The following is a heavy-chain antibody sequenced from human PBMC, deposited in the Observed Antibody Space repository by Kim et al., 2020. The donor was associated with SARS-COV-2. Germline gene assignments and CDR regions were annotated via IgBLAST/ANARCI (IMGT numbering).Heavy chain of an antibody. CDR1: GYTFTSYG. V-gene: IGHV1-18*01. CDR2: ISAYNGNT. J-gene: IGHJ6*02. Sequence: ASVKVSCKASGYTFTSYGISWVRQAPGQGLEWMGWISAYNGNTNYAQKLQGRVTMTTGTSTSTAYMELRSLRSDDTAVYYCARALSEVAAASNTAIYYYYYGMDVWGQGTTVTVSS. CDR3: ARALSEVAAASNTAIYYYYYGMDV. D-gene: IGHD6-13*01.